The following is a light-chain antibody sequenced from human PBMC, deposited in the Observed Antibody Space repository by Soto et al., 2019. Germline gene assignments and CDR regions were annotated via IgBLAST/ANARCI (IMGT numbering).Light chain of an antibody. Sequence: EIVLTQSPGTLSLSPGERATLSCRASQSVSSTYLTWYQQKPGQAPRLLIYGASSRATGIPDRFSGSGSGTDFTLTISRLEPEDFAVYYCQQYGSSTWTFGQGTKWEIK. CDR2: GAS. J-gene: IGKJ1*01. CDR1: QSVSSTY. V-gene: IGKV3-20*01. CDR3: QQYGSSTWT.